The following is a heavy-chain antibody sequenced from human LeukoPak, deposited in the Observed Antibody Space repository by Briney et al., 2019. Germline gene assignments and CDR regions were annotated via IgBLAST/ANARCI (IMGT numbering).Heavy chain of an antibody. V-gene: IGHV3-48*01. Sequence: GGSLRLSCVASGFTFSSYSMNWVRQAPGKGLEWVSYIRSSSRTIYYADSVKGRFTISRDNAKNSLYLQMNSLGAEDTAVYYCARGLAPGWGYYHYYMDVWGKGTTVTISS. CDR2: IRSSSRTI. CDR3: ARGLAPGWGYYHYYMDV. J-gene: IGHJ6*03. D-gene: IGHD6-19*01. CDR1: GFTFSSYS.